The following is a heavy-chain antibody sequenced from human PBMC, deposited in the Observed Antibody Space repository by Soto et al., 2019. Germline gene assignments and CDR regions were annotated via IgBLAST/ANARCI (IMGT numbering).Heavy chain of an antibody. Sequence: SETLSLTCAVYGGSFSGYYWSWIRQPPGKGLEWIGEINHSGSTNYNPSLKSRVTISVDMSKNQFSLKLSSVTAADTAVYYCARGRDDYIWGSYRQNFDYWGQGTLVTVSS. CDR3: ARGRDDYIWGSYRQNFDY. CDR1: GGSFSGYY. J-gene: IGHJ4*02. V-gene: IGHV4-34*01. CDR2: INHSGST. D-gene: IGHD3-16*02.